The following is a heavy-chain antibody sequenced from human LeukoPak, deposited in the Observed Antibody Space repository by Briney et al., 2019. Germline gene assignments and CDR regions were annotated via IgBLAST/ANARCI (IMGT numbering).Heavy chain of an antibody. CDR3: ARVGRGDYTWGSYSFDY. V-gene: IGHV4-59*01. J-gene: IGHJ4*02. CDR1: GGSISQYY. D-gene: IGHD3-16*01. Sequence: SETLSLTCTVSGGSISQYYWSWIRQPPGKGLEWIGYISYSGSTNYNPSLMSRVTISVDTSKNQFSLKLSSVDAADTLVYYCARVGRGDYTWGSYSFDYWGQGTLVTVSS. CDR2: ISYSGST.